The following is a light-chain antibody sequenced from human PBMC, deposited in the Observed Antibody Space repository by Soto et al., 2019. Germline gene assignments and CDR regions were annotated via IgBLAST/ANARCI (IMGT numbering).Light chain of an antibody. V-gene: IGKV3D-20*02. CDR1: QSVSSSY. J-gene: IGKJ5*01. CDR3: QQRSNWIT. CDR2: DTS. Sequence: EIVLTQSPGTLSLSPGERATLSCRASQSVSSSYLAWYQQKPGQAPRLLIYDTSYRATGIPARFSGSGSGTDFTLTISRLEPEDFAVYYCQQRSNWITFGQGTRLEI.